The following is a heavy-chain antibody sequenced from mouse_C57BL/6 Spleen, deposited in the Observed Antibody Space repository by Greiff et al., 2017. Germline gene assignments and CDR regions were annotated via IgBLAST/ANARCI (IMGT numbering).Heavy chain of an antibody. Sequence: EVQLVESGGGLVKPGGSLKLSCAASGFTFSSYAMSWVRQTPEKRLEWVATISDGGSYTYSPDNVQGRFTISRDNAKNNLYLQMSHLKSEDTAMYYCARGDYYGSSYGFAYWGQGTLVTVSA. V-gene: IGHV5-4*01. CDR3: ARGDYYGSSYGFAY. CDR2: ISDGGSYT. J-gene: IGHJ3*01. D-gene: IGHD1-1*01. CDR1: GFTFSSYA.